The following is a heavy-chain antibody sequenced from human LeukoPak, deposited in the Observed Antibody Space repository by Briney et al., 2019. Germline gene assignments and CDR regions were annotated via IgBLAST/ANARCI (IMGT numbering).Heavy chain of an antibody. Sequence: GGSLRLSCAASGFTFSSYSMNWVRQAPGKGLEWVAVIWYDGSNKYYADSVKGRFTISRDNSKNTLYLQMNSLRAEDTAVYYCVRDRDDSSGLDYYYYGMDVWGQGTTVTVSS. V-gene: IGHV3-33*08. CDR3: VRDRDDSSGLDYYYYGMDV. D-gene: IGHD3-22*01. CDR1: GFTFSSYS. CDR2: IWYDGSNK. J-gene: IGHJ6*02.